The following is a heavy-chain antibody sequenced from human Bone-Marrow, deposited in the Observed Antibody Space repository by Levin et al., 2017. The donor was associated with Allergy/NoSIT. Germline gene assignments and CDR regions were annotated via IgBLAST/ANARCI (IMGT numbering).Heavy chain of an antibody. D-gene: IGHD3-3*01. Sequence: SETLSLTCAVSGGSVTSGSHFWSWIRQSPGKGLEWIGYVYYSGTTTYNPSLKSRVTISVDTSKNQFFLKLNSVTAADTAVYYCARAQGLGIFGVFITFDPWGQGALVTVSS. V-gene: IGHV4-61*01. CDR2: VYYSGTT. CDR1: GGSVTSGSHF. J-gene: IGHJ5*02. CDR3: ARAQGLGIFGVFITFDP.